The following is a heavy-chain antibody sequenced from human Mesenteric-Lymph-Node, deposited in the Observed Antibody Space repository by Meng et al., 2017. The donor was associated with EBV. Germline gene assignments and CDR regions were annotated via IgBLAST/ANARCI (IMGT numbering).Heavy chain of an antibody. D-gene: IGHD5-24*01. CDR1: GGSITSSSYY. CDR2: IYYSGST. J-gene: IGHJ3*02. V-gene: IGHV4-39*07. CDR3: APRPIEDDAFDI. Sequence: HEAGPVLVMLSGTRSLASPVSGGSITSSSYYWGWIRQPRGKGREWIGSIYYSGSTYYNPSLKSRVTISVDTSKNQFSLKLSSVTAADTAVDYCAPRPIEDDAFDIWGQGTMVTVSS.